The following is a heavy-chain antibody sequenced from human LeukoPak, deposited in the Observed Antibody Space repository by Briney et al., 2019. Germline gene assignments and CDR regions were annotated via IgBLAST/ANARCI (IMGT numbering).Heavy chain of an antibody. J-gene: IGHJ5*02. V-gene: IGHV3-30-3*01. CDR1: GFTFSSYA. CDR2: ISYDGSNK. Sequence: PGGSLRLSCAASGFTFSSYAMHWVRQAPGKGLEWVAVISYDGSNKYYADSVKGRFTISRDNSKNTLYLQMNSLRAEDTAVYYCARDLVRVRYSHPKYNWFDPWGQGTLVTVSS. D-gene: IGHD5-18*01. CDR3: ARDLVRVRYSHPKYNWFDP.